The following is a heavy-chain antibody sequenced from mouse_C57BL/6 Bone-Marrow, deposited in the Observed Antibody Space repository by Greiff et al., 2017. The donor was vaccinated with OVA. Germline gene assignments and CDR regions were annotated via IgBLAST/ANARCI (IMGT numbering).Heavy chain of an antibody. Sequence: VQVVESGPELVKPGASVKISCKASGYTFTDYYINWVKQRPGQGLEWIGWIFPGSGSTYYNEKFKGKATLTVDKSSSTAYMLLSSLTSEDSAVYFCAGWGYYHAMDYWGQGTSVTVSS. CDR1: GYTFTDYY. D-gene: IGHD3-3*01. J-gene: IGHJ4*01. CDR2: IFPGSGST. CDR3: AGWGYYHAMDY. V-gene: IGHV1-75*01.